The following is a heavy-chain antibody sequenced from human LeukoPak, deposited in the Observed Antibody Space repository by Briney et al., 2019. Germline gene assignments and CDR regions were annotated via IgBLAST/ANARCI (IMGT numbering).Heavy chain of an antibody. CDR2: IYPGDSDT. V-gene: IGHV5-51*01. J-gene: IGHJ4*02. Sequence: GESLKISCKGSGYSFTSYWIGWVRQMPGKGLEWMGIIYPGDSDTRYSPSFQGQVTISADKSISTAYLQWSSLKASDTAMYYCARPRGHCSGGSCYQLDYWGQGTLVTVSS. CDR1: GYSFTSYW. CDR3: ARPRGHCSGGSCYQLDY. D-gene: IGHD2-15*01.